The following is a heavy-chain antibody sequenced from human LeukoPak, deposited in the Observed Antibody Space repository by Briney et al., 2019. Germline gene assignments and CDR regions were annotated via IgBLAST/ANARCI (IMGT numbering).Heavy chain of an antibody. CDR2: INSDGSST. J-gene: IGHJ6*02. D-gene: IGHD2-21*02. CDR1: GFTFSSYW. V-gene: IGHV3-74*01. CDR3: ARDHIVVVTATYYYSYGMDV. Sequence: GGSLRLSCAASGFTFSSYWMHWVRQAPGEGLVWVSRINSDGSSTSYADSVKGRFTISRDNAKNTLYLQMNSLRAEDTAVYYCARDHIVVVTATYYYSYGMDVWGQGTTVTVSS.